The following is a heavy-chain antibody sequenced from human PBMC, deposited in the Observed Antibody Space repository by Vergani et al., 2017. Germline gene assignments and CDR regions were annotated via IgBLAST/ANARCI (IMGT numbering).Heavy chain of an antibody. D-gene: IGHD3-10*01. J-gene: IGHJ6*03. CDR2: ISNDGSKK. CDR1: GFSFSSHA. V-gene: IGHV3-30*18. Sequence: QVQLAESGGGRVQPGRSLRLSCAASGFSFSSHAIHWVRQAPGKGLEWVAVISNDGSKKYYADSVKGRFTISRDNSKNTLDLQMNSLRTQDTAVYYCAKAGSGTSGSRQYGLYMDVWGKGTAVTVS. CDR3: AKAGSGTSGSRQYGLYMDV.